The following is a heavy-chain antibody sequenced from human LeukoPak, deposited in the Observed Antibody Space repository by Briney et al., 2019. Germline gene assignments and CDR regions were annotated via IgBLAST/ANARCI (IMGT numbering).Heavy chain of an antibody. Sequence: GGSLRLPCAVSGFAFSNYAMSWVRQAPGKGLEWVSGTSGSGGSTYYADSVKGRFTISRDNSKNTLYLQMNSLRAEDTAVYYCAKVGTTYYYDSSGSLDYWGQGTLVTVSS. D-gene: IGHD3-22*01. CDR3: AKVGTTYYYDSSGSLDY. J-gene: IGHJ4*02. CDR1: GFAFSNYA. CDR2: TSGSGGST. V-gene: IGHV3-23*01.